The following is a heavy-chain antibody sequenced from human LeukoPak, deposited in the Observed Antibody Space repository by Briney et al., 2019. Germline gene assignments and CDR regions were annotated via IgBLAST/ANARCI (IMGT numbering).Heavy chain of an antibody. Sequence: ASVKVSCKASGGTFSSYAISWVRQAPGQGLEWMGGIIPIFGTANYAQKFQGRVTITTDESTSTAYMELSSLRSEDTAVYYCARTVPIVVVPAARRDWFDPWGQGTLVTVSS. CDR2: IIPIFGTA. J-gene: IGHJ5*02. CDR1: GGTFSSYA. D-gene: IGHD2-2*01. CDR3: ARTVPIVVVPAARRDWFDP. V-gene: IGHV1-69*05.